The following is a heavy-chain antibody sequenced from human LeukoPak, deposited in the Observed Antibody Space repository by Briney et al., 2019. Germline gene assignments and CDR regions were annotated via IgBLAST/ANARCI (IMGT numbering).Heavy chain of an antibody. J-gene: IGHJ6*02. CDR1: GFTFSDYA. V-gene: IGHV3-30-3*01. CDR2: ISYDGSNK. CDR3: ARGANDFWSGYYTPRMDV. D-gene: IGHD3-3*01. Sequence: PGRSLRLSCAASGFTFSDYAMHWVRQAPGKGLEWVAVISYDGSNKYYADSVKGRFTISRDNSKNTLYLQMNSLRAEDTAVYYCARGANDFWSGYYTPRMDVWGQGTTVTVSS.